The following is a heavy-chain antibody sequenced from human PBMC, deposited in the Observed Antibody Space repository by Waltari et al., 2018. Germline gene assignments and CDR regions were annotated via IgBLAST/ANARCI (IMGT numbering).Heavy chain of an antibody. J-gene: IGHJ4*02. D-gene: IGHD6-19*01. Sequence: QVQLVESGGGVVQPGRSLRLSCAASGFTFSTYGMHWARPAPGKGLEWVAVIWYDGSNKYYADSVKGRFTISRDNSKNTLYLQMNSLRAEDTAVYYCARKGGWYLNVFDYWGQGTLVTVSS. V-gene: IGHV3-33*01. CDR1: GFTFSTYG. CDR2: IWYDGSNK. CDR3: ARKGGWYLNVFDY.